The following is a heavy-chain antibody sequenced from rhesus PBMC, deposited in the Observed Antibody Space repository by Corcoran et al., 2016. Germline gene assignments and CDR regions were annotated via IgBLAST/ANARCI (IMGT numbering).Heavy chain of an antibody. Sequence: EVHLVESGGGLVQPGGPRSLACAASGFPFVTSYMHLVPRPTGQGLNWVVLIGNKAYGVTAECAASVKGRFTISRDDSKSIAYLQMSSLKTEDTAVYYCTSSYCSSTYCSSLYFEFWGQGALVTVSS. CDR3: TSSYCSSTYCSSLYFEF. J-gene: IGHJ1*01. V-gene: IGHV3-184*01. CDR2: IGNKAYGVTA. CDR1: GFPFVTSY. D-gene: IGHD2-15*01.